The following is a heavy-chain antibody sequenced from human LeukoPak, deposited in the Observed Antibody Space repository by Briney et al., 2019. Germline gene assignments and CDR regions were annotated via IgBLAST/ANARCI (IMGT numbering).Heavy chain of an antibody. J-gene: IGHJ5*02. D-gene: IGHD3-9*01. Sequence: SETLSLTCAVYGGSFSGYYWSWIRQPPGKGLQWIGEINHSGSTNYNPSLKSRVTISVDTSKNQFSLKLSSVTAADTAVYYRARRIRLRYFDWGHNWFDPWGQGTLVTVSS. CDR2: INHSGST. CDR3: ARRIRLRYFDWGHNWFDP. CDR1: GGSFSGYY. V-gene: IGHV4-34*01.